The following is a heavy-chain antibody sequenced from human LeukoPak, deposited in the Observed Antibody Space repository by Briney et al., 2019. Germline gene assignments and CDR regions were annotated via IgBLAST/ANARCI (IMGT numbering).Heavy chain of an antibody. CDR3: ARSGLYYDFWSPGLPIDY. CDR1: GYTFTGYY. CDR2: INPNSGGT. V-gene: IGHV1-2*02. D-gene: IGHD3-3*01. Sequence: GASVKVSCKASGYTFTGYYMHWVRQAPGQGLEWMGWINPNSGGTNYAQKFQGRVTLTRDTSISTAYMELSRLRSDDTAVYYCARSGLYYDFWSPGLPIDYWGQGTLVTVSS. J-gene: IGHJ4*02.